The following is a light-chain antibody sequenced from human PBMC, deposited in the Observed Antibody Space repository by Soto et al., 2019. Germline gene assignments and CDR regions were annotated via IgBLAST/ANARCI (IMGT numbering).Light chain of an antibody. J-gene: IGLJ6*01. CDR3: NSYTTSNTFV. V-gene: IGLV2-14*03. Sequence: QSALTQPASVSGSPGQAITVSCSGTSSDTGAHNFVSWYQQHPGKAPKLIIYEVINRPSGVSDRFSGSKSGNTASLTISGLQSEDEADYYCNSYTTSNTFVFGSGTKV. CDR1: SSDTGAHNF. CDR2: EVI.